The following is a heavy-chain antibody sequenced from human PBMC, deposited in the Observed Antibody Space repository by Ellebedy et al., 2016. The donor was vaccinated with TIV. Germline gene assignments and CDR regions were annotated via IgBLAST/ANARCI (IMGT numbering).Heavy chain of an antibody. D-gene: IGHD1-26*01. CDR3: ARDRGATRRYAYYYYYGMDV. J-gene: IGHJ6*02. V-gene: IGHV1-69*13. CDR2: IIPIFGTA. CDR1: GGTFSSYA. Sequence: AASVKVSCKASGGTFSSYAISWVRQAPGQGLEWMGGIIPIFGTANYAQKFQGRVTITADESTSTAYMELSSLRSEDTAVYYCARDRGATRRYAYYYYYGMDVWGQGTTVTVSS.